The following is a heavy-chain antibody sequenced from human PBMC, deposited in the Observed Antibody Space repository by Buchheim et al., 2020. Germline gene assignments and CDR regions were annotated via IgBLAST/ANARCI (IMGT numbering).Heavy chain of an antibody. Sequence: QVQLVQSGAEVKKPGASVKVSCKASGYTFTSYYMHWVRQAPGQGLEWMGIINPSGGSTSYAQKFQGRVTMTRDTSPSKAYMELSSLRSEDTAVYYCARDIPNSLYDFWSGHNWFDPWGQGTL. CDR3: ARDIPNSLYDFWSGHNWFDP. V-gene: IGHV1-46*03. CDR2: INPSGGST. CDR1: GYTFTSYY. D-gene: IGHD3-3*01. J-gene: IGHJ5*02.